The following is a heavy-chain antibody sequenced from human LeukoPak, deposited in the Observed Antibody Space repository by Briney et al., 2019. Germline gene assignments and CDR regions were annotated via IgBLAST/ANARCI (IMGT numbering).Heavy chain of an antibody. CDR2: TSSSGSSI. J-gene: IGHJ4*02. CDR1: GFTFSRHS. V-gene: IGHV3-48*04. D-gene: IGHD1-7*01. Sequence: GGSLRLSCAASGFTFSRHSINWVRQAPGKGLEWISYTSSSGSSISYADSVKGRFTISRDNAKNSLNLQMNSLRAEDTAVYYCARDRLFGNLPDYWGQGTLVTVSS. CDR3: ARDRLFGNLPDY.